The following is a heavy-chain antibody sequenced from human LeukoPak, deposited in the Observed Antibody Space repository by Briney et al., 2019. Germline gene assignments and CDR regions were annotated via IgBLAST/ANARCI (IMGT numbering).Heavy chain of an antibody. V-gene: IGHV1-46*01. D-gene: IGHD6-6*01. CDR3: ARATDPYSSSPPYYYYGMDV. Sequence: GASVKVSCKASGYTFTSYYMHWVRQAPGQGLEWMGIINPSGGSTSYAQKFQGRVTMTRDTSTSTVYMELSSLRSEDTAVYYCARATDPYSSSPPYYYYGMDVWGQGTTVTVSS. CDR1: GYTFTSYY. CDR2: INPSGGST. J-gene: IGHJ6*02.